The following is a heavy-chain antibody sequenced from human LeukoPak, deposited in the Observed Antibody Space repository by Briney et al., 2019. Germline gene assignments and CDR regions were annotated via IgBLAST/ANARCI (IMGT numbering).Heavy chain of an antibody. CDR3: AKEGSSGYTFFDY. CDR1: GFTFSSYG. Sequence: GGSLRLSCAASGFTFSSYGVSWVRQAPGKGLEWVSAISGSGGSTYYADSVKGRFTISRDNSKNTLYLQMNSLRAEDTAVYYCAKEGSSGYTFFDYWGQGTLVTVSS. CDR2: ISGSGGST. J-gene: IGHJ4*02. D-gene: IGHD3-22*01. V-gene: IGHV3-23*01.